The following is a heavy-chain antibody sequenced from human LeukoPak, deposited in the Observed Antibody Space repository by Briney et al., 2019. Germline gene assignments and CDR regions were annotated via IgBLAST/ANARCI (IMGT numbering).Heavy chain of an antibody. V-gene: IGHV4-59*08. Sequence: SETLSLTCTFSDDSISSSYWSWIRQPPGKGLEWIGYIYYSGSTNYNPSLKSRVTISVDTSRNQFSLKLSSVTAADTAVYYCARGPGLLAPFDYWGQGTLVTVSS. CDR3: ARGPGLLAPFDY. CDR1: DDSISSSY. J-gene: IGHJ4*02. CDR2: IYYSGST. D-gene: IGHD3-22*01.